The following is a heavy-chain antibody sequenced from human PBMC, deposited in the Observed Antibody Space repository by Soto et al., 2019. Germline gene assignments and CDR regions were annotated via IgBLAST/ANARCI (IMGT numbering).Heavy chain of an antibody. V-gene: IGHV1-69*12. CDR2: ITPIFGTR. CDR3: ARDQVLVAARTTTNCLEP. D-gene: IGHD6-6*01. CDR1: GGTFINYA. J-gene: IGHJ5*02. Sequence: QVQLVQSGTEVKKPGSSVKVSCEASGGTFINYAFTWVRQAPGQGLEWMGGITPIFGTRNYAQKFQGRVTITADESTSTVYMELSSLKSEDTAVYYCARDQVLVAARTTTNCLEPWGQGTLVTVSS.